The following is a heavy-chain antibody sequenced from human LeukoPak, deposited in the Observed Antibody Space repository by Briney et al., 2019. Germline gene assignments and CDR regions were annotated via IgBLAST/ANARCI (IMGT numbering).Heavy chain of an antibody. J-gene: IGHJ4*02. CDR2: INPSDGST. V-gene: IGHV1-46*01. D-gene: IGHD3-22*01. CDR3: ARVAYYDSSVYSFDY. Sequence: ASVKVSCKASGYTFTRHYMYWVRRAPGQGLEWMGIINPSDGSTSYAQNFQGRVTMTRDTSTSTLYMELSSLRSEDTAVYFCARVAYYDSSVYSFDYWGQGTLVTVSS. CDR1: GYTFTRHY.